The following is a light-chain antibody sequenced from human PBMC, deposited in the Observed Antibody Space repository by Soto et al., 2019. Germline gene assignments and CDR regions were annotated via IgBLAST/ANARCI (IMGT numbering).Light chain of an antibody. CDR3: QQYGSSPLT. V-gene: IGKV3-20*01. CDR2: DAS. J-gene: IGKJ4*01. Sequence: IVLTQSPGTLSLSPGERATLSCRASQSASSSSLAWYQQKPGQAPRLLIYDASIRATGIPNRFSGSGSGTDFTLTVSRLEPEDSAVYYCQQYGSSPLTFGGGTKVDIK. CDR1: QSASSSS.